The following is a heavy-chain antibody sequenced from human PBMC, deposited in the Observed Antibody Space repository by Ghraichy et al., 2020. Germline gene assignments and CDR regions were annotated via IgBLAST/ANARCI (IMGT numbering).Heavy chain of an antibody. D-gene: IGHD3-22*01. Sequence: GGSLRLSCAASGFTFSSYGMHWVRQAPGKGLEWVAVIWYDGSNKYYADSVKGRFTISRDNSKNTLYLQMNSLRAEDTAVYYCARGQTYYYDSYMDVWGKGTTVTVSS. CDR1: GFTFSSYG. CDR2: IWYDGSNK. J-gene: IGHJ6*03. V-gene: IGHV3-33*01. CDR3: ARGQTYYYDSYMDV.